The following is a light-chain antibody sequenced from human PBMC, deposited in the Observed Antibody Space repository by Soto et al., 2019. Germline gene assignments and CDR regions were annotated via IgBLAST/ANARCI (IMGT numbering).Light chain of an antibody. J-gene: IGLJ1*01. Sequence: QSVLTQPPSVSGAPGQRVTISCTGSSSNIGAGYDVHWYQRLPGTAPKVLIYGNNNRPSGVPDRFSGSKSGTSASLALTGLQVEDEADYYCQSYDSSLSGSYVFGTGTKLTVL. CDR2: GNN. CDR1: SSNIGAGYD. V-gene: IGLV1-40*01. CDR3: QSYDSSLSGSYV.